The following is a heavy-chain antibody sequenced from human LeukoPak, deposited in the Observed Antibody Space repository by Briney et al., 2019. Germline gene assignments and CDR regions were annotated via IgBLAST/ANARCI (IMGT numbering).Heavy chain of an antibody. CDR2: FHYSGST. D-gene: IGHD6-13*01. V-gene: IGHV4-59*01. CDR3: ARGGGGSWYGTVDY. J-gene: IGHJ4*02. CDR1: GGSMSSYY. Sequence: PSETLSHTCTVAGGSMSSYYWNWIRQPPGKGLEWIGYFHYSGSTNYNPSLKSRVTISVDTSKNQFSLKLSSVTAADTAMYYCARGGGGSWYGTVDYWGQGTLVTVSS.